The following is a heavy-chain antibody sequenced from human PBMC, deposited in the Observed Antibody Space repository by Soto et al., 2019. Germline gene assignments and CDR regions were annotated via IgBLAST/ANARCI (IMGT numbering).Heavy chain of an antibody. J-gene: IGHJ4*02. Sequence: EVQLVESGGGLVQPGGSLRLSCAASGFTVSSNYMNWVRQAPGKGLEWVSVIYSGGSVYYADSVKGRFTISRDDSKNTLYLQMNSLRAEDTAVYYCARLNHAGFDYWGQGALVTVSS. CDR1: GFTVSSNY. V-gene: IGHV3-66*04. CDR2: IYSGGSV. CDR3: ARLNHAGFDY.